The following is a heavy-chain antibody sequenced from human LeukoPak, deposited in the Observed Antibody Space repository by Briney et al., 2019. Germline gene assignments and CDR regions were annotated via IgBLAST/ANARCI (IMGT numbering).Heavy chain of an antibody. Sequence: ASVKVSCKASGYIFIDYYMYWVRQAPGQGLEWMGWINSNRGGTNYAQKFQGRVTMTRDTSISTAYMELRSVRSDDTAVYYCARDHGDDAFDIWGPGTMVTVSS. J-gene: IGHJ3*02. V-gene: IGHV1-2*02. CDR3: ARDHGDDAFDI. CDR2: INSNRGGT. D-gene: IGHD3-3*01. CDR1: GYIFIDYY.